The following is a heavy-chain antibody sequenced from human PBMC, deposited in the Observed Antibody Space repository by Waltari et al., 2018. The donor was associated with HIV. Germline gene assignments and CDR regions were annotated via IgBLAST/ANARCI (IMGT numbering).Heavy chain of an antibody. J-gene: IGHJ4*02. D-gene: IGHD5-12*01. Sequence: QVQLVQSGAEVKEPGASVKVSCKALGYMFSKYGISWVRQAPGQGLQWMGWIRGDNVKKNFAQKFLGRVILTTETRKNMAYLELKRLKFDDTAVYYCAREGGLVATMGADFWGQGAQVTVSS. V-gene: IGHV1-18*04. CDR2: IRGDNVKK. CDR3: AREGGLVATMGADF. CDR1: GYMFSKYG.